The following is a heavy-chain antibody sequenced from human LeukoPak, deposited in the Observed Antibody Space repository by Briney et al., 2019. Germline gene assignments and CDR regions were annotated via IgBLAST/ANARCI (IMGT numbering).Heavy chain of an antibody. CDR2: ISSSSSYI. Sequence: GGSLRLSCAASGFTFDDYGMGWVRQAPGKGLEWVSSISSSSSYIYYADSVKGRFTISRDNAKNSLYLQMNSLRAEDTAVYYCARDPSSGWYLKGWFDPWGQGTLVTVSS. CDR3: ARDPSSGWYLKGWFDP. V-gene: IGHV3-21*01. CDR1: GFTFDDYG. D-gene: IGHD6-19*01. J-gene: IGHJ5*02.